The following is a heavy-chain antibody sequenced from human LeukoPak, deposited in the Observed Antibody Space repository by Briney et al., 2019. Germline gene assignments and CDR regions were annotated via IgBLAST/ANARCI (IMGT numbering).Heavy chain of an antibody. J-gene: IGHJ4*02. D-gene: IGHD2-2*01. CDR3: ARDTKYAFDN. Sequence: GGSLRLSCAASGFTFSDYSMNWVRQAPGKGLEWISYVGISSGNTKYADSVKGRFTISGDKAKNSLYLQMNSLRVEDTAVYYCARDTKYAFDNWGQGTLVTASS. V-gene: IGHV3-48*01. CDR2: VGISSGNT. CDR1: GFTFSDYS.